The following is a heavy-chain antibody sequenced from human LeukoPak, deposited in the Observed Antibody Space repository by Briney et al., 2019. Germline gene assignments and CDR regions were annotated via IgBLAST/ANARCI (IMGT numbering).Heavy chain of an antibody. V-gene: IGHV1-2*06. J-gene: IGHJ4*02. CDR3: ARGGLVVVITPAVDY. D-gene: IGHD3-22*01. Sequence: ASVKVSCKASGYTFTGYYMHGVRQARGQGREWMGRINPNSGGKHYAQEFQGRLTMTRDTSLREVHMERSRLRSDDAAGFYCARGGLVVVITPAVDYWGQGTLVTVSS. CDR1: GYTFTGYY. CDR2: INPNSGGK.